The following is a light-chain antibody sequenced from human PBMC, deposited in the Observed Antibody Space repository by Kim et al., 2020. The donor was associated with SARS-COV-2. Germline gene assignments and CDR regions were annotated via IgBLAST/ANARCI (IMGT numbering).Light chain of an antibody. CDR3: LLSYSGAWV. CDR2: DTS. J-gene: IGLJ3*02. Sequence: PEETVTLTCGSSTGPVTSSHYPYWFQQRPGQAPRTLISDTSNTHSWTPARFSGSLLGDKAALTLSGAQPEDEADYYCLLSYSGAWVFGGGTRLTVL. CDR1: TGPVTSSHY. V-gene: IGLV7-46*01.